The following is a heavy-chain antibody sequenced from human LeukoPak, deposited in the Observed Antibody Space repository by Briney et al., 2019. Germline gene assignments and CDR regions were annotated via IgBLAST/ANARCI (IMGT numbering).Heavy chain of an antibody. V-gene: IGHV3-30*04. CDR3: ARGYNWNGADAFDI. CDR2: ISYDGSNK. D-gene: IGHD1-20*01. Sequence: GGSLRLSCAASGFTFSSYAMHWVRQAPGKGLEWVAVISYDGSNKYCADSVKGRFTISRDNSKNTLYLQMNSLRAEDTAVYYCARGYNWNGADAFDIWGQGTMVTVSS. J-gene: IGHJ3*02. CDR1: GFTFSSYA.